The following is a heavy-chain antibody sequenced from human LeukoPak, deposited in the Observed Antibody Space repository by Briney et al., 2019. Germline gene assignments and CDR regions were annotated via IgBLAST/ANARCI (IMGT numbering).Heavy chain of an antibody. Sequence: GGSLRLSCAASGFIFRTHGMHWVRQAPGKGLEWVAVIWYDGSNAYYADSVKGRFTISRDNSRNTLYLQMNSLRAGDTAVYYCARDIGARRLDYWGQGTPVTVSS. V-gene: IGHV3-33*01. CDR3: ARDIGARRLDY. CDR1: GFIFRTHG. D-gene: IGHD6-6*01. J-gene: IGHJ4*02. CDR2: IWYDGSNA.